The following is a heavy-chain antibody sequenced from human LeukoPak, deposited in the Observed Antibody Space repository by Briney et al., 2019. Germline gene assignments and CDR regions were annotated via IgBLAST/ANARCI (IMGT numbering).Heavy chain of an antibody. CDR2: INCNSGGT. J-gene: IGHJ5*02. CDR3: ARDREDTSSWTYNWFDP. D-gene: IGHD2-2*01. Sequence: ASVKVSCKASGYTFTDYYMHWVRQAPGQGPEWMGWINCNSGGTNYAQKFQGRVTMTRDTSISIDYMELSRLRSDDTAVYYCARDREDTSSWTYNWFDPWGQGTLVTVSS. V-gene: IGHV1-2*02. CDR1: GYTFTDYY.